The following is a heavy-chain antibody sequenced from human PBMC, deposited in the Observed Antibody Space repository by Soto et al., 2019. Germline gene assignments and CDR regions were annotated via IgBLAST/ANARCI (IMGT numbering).Heavy chain of an antibody. CDR3: AKDSETSCRSYFYF. CDR2: VSAYNGNT. V-gene: IGHV1-18*01. J-gene: IGHJ4*03. Sequence: QVQLVQSGAEVKKPGASVKVSCKASGYTFSIYGISWVRQAPGQGLEWMGWVSAYNGNTNYAQKLQGRVTMTTDTSKSTAYIELSRLRYADTAVYYCAKDSETSCRSYFYFWGQGTLVTVSS. D-gene: IGHD1-7*01. CDR1: GYTFSIYG.